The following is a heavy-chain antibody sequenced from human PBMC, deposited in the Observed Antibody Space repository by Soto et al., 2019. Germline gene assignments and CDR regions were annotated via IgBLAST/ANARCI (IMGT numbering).Heavy chain of an antibody. V-gene: IGHV1-69*01. Sequence: QVQLVQSGAEVKKPGSSVKVSCKASGGTFSSYAISWVRQAPGQGLEWMGGIIPIFGTANYAQKFQGRVTITADESTSTAYMELSSLRSEDTAVYYCARGGGGDIVVVPAAIWPYYYYGIDVWGQGTTVTVSS. J-gene: IGHJ6*02. CDR2: IIPIFGTA. CDR1: GGTFSSYA. D-gene: IGHD2-2*01. CDR3: ARGGGGDIVVVPAAIWPYYYYGIDV.